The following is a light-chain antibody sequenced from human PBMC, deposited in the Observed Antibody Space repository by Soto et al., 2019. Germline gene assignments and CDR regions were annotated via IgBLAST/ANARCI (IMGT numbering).Light chain of an antibody. Sequence: ILLTQSPCTLSLSPGERATLSCRASQSVSTAYLAWYQHKPGQAPRLLIYGASSRATGIPDRFSGSGSGTDFTLTISRLEPEDFAVYYCQQYGSSPPLSFGGGTKVDIK. CDR3: QQYGSSPPLS. V-gene: IGKV3-20*01. CDR1: QSVSTAY. CDR2: GAS. J-gene: IGKJ4*01.